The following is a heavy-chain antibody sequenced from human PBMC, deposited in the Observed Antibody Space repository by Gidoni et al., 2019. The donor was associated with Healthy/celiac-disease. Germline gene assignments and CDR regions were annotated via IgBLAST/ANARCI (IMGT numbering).Heavy chain of an antibody. CDR1: GFSISTSGVG. V-gene: IGHV2-5*02. CDR2: IYWDDDK. CDR3: AHRLSAYDFWSGYFTIHDAFDI. J-gene: IGHJ3*02. D-gene: IGHD3-3*01. Sequence: QITLKESGPTLVKPTQTLTLTCTFSGFSISTSGVGVGWIRQPPGKALEWLALIYWDDDKRYSPSLKSRLTITKDTSKNQVVLTMTNMDPVDTATYYCAHRLSAYDFWSGYFTIHDAFDIWGQGTMVTVSS.